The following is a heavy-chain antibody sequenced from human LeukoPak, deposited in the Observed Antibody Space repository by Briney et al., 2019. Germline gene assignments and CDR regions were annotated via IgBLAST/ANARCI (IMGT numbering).Heavy chain of an antibody. D-gene: IGHD3-22*01. CDR1: GFTFSTFG. V-gene: IGHV3-33*01. CDR3: ARVTGYYYESSGSYHHAFDI. J-gene: IGHJ3*02. Sequence: PGRSLRLSCAASGFTFSTFGMHWVRQAPGKGLEWVAVIWSDGSNQYYADSVRGRFTISRDNSKNTLYLQMNSLRAEDTAVYYCARVTGYYYESSGSYHHAFDIWGQGTMVTVSS. CDR2: IWSDGSNQ.